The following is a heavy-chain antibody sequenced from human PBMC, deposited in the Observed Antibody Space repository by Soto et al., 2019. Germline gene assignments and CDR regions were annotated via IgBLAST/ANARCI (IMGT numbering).Heavy chain of an antibody. CDR3: AKVVVVITLYYFDY. CDR1: GFTFSSFA. J-gene: IGHJ4*02. V-gene: IGHV3-23*01. CDR2: ISGSGGST. Sequence: HPGGSLRLSCAASGFTFSSFAMSWVRQAPGKGLEWVSAISGSGGSTYYADSVKGRFTISRDNSKNTLYLQMNSLRAEDTAVYYCAKVVVVITLYYFDYWGQGTLVTVSS. D-gene: IGHD3-22*01.